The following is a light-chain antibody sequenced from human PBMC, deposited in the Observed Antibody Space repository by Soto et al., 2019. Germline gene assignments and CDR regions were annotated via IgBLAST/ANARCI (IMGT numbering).Light chain of an antibody. CDR3: QQYGSSPKYT. CDR2: GAS. Sequence: EVVLTQSPGTLSLSPGERATLSCRASQGIGSNYLVWYQQRPGQAPRLLIYGASSRPAGVPDRSSGSGSGTDFTITISRLEPDDFAVYYCQQYGSSPKYTFGQGTKLEIK. J-gene: IGKJ2*01. V-gene: IGKV3-20*01. CDR1: QGIGSNY.